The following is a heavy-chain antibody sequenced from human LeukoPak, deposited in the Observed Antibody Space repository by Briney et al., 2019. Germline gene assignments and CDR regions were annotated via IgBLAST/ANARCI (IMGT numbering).Heavy chain of an antibody. Sequence: PGGSLRLSCAASGFTFSSYWMHWVRQAPGEGLVWVSRIKNDGSSTAYADSVKGRFTISRDNAKNTLYLQMNSLTADDTAVYYCAGLDFGQDYWGQGTLVTVSS. V-gene: IGHV3-74*01. J-gene: IGHJ4*02. CDR3: AGLDFGQDY. CDR1: GFTFSSYW. CDR2: IKNDGSST. D-gene: IGHD3/OR15-3a*01.